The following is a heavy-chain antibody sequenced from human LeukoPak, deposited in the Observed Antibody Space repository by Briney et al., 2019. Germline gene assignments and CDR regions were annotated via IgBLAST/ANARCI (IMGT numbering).Heavy chain of an antibody. J-gene: IGHJ4*02. D-gene: IGHD3-3*01. CDR2: INHSGST. V-gene: IGHV4-34*01. CDR3: ARGISYFDY. Sequence: SETLSLTCAVYGGSFSGYYWSWIRQPPGKGLEWIGEINHSGSTNYNPSLKSRVTISVDTSKNQFSLKLSSVTAADTAVYYCARGISYFDYWGQGTLVTVS. CDR1: GGSFSGYY.